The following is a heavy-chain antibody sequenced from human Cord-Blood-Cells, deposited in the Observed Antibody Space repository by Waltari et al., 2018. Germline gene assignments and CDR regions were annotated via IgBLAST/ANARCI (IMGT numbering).Heavy chain of an antibody. Sequence: QVQLVQPGAEVQKPGASGTVSCKAAGYPFTSDSILLVRQAPGQRLEWMGWINAGNGNTKYSRKFQGRVTITRDTSASTAYMELSSLRSEDTAVYYCARDLRRIAVAGTVDYWGQGTLVTVSS. CDR3: ARDLRRIAVAGTVDY. V-gene: IGHV1-3*01. CDR1: GYPFTSDS. D-gene: IGHD6-19*01. J-gene: IGHJ4*02. CDR2: INAGNGNT.